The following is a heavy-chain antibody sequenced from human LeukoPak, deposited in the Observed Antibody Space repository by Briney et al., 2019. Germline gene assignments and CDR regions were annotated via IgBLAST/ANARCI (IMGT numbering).Heavy chain of an antibody. CDR1: GFDLSSYW. J-gene: IGHJ4*02. V-gene: IGHV3-74*01. CDR2: FDAEDSIT. D-gene: IGHD1-26*01. CDR3: AGGGEWELLDY. Sequence: GGSPRLSCAASGFDLSSYWMHWVRQSPGKGLVWISTFDAEDSITRYADSVKGRFTISRDNSKNTLYLQMNSLRAEDTAVYYWAGGGEWELLDYWGQGTLVTVSS.